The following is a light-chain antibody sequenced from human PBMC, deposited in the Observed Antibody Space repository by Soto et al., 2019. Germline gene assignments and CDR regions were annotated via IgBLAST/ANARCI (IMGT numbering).Light chain of an antibody. V-gene: IGKV1-5*01. CDR3: QPYNSFSGT. Sequence: DIQMTQSPSTLSASVGYRVTITCLASQTISSWLAWYQQKPGKAPKLLIYDASSLESGVPSRFSGRGSGTQFPLTISSLQPDDFATYYCQPYNSFSGTFGPGTKVDIK. CDR1: QTISSW. J-gene: IGKJ1*01. CDR2: DAS.